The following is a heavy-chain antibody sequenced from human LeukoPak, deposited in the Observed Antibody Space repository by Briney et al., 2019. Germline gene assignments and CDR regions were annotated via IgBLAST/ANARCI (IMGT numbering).Heavy chain of an antibody. CDR3: ATSFAIFGVVTRGWFDP. CDR1: GYTLTELS. V-gene: IGHV1-24*01. Sequence: ASVKVSCKVSGYTLTELSMHWVRQAPGKGLEWMGDLDPEDGETSYAQKFQGRVTMTEDTSTDTAYMELSSLRSEDTAVYYCATSFAIFGVVTRGWFDPWGQGTLVTVSS. CDR2: LDPEDGET. D-gene: IGHD3-3*01. J-gene: IGHJ5*02.